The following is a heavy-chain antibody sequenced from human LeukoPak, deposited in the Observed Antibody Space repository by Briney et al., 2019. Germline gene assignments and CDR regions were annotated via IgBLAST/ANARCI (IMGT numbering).Heavy chain of an antibody. D-gene: IGHD6-13*01. CDR2: SYFTGNT. Sequence: SETLSLTCTVSGGSISNSNYYWVWIRQPPGKGLEWIGSSYFTGNTYYSPSPKSRVSISLDTSKNQFSLKLTSVTAADTAVYYCAREVVAAAGTVDYWGQGTLVIVSS. V-gene: IGHV4-39*07. CDR1: GGSISNSNYY. CDR3: AREVVAAAGTVDY. J-gene: IGHJ4*02.